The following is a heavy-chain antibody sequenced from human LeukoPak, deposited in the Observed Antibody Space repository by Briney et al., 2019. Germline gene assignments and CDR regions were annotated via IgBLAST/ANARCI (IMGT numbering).Heavy chain of an antibody. CDR2: FNPEDGEQ. D-gene: IGHD3-3*01. J-gene: IGHJ5*02. CDR1: GYKVSDYY. V-gene: IGHV1-69-2*01. CDR3: ATRRDVRDTGFEVVVGDWFGP. Sequence: ATVEISCKASGYKVSDYYIYWVRQFPGQQLESLRRFNPEDGEQLFEPRFKRRFTMTADTSTSPALMEMTNLRSEDTALYYGATRRDVRDTGFEVVVGDWFGPWGQGTLFIVSS.